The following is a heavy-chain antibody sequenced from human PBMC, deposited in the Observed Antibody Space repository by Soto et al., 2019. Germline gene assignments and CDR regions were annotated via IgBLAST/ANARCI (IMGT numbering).Heavy chain of an antibody. V-gene: IGHV1-3*01. Sequence: QVQLVQSRAEVKKPGASVKVSCKASGYTFTSYAMHWVRQAPGQRLEWMGWINAGNGNTKYSQKFQGRVTITRDTSASTAYMELSSLRSEDTAVYYCARDNSVTTGDYYYGMDVWGQGTTVTVSS. CDR3: ARDNSVTTGDYYYGMDV. D-gene: IGHD7-27*01. CDR1: GYTFTSYA. CDR2: INAGNGNT. J-gene: IGHJ6*02.